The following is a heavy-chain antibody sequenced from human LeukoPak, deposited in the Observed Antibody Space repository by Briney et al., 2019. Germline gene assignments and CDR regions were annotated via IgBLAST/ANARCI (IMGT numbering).Heavy chain of an antibody. CDR2: IHTSGST. CDR3: AGGKGAYYYDSSGYRFDR. Sequence: SETLSLTCTVSSGSISSGTYYWNWIRQPAGTGLEWLGRIHTSGSTDYNPSLKSRVSISVDTSKNQFSLKLSSVTAADTAVYYCAGGKGAYYYDSSGYRFDRWGQGTLVTVSS. J-gene: IGHJ4*02. CDR1: SGSISSGTYY. V-gene: IGHV4-61*02. D-gene: IGHD3-22*01.